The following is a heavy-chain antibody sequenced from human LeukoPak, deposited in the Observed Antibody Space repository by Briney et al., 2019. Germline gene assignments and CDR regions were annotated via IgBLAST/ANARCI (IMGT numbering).Heavy chain of an antibody. CDR1: GFTFSSYA. CDR2: ISGSGGNT. D-gene: IGHD3-3*01. V-gene: IGHV3-23*01. CDR3: ARDLTHYDFWSGYSQNYYMDV. Sequence: GGSLRLSCAASGFTFSSYAMSWVRQAPGKGLEWVSAISGSGGNTDYADSVKGRFTISRDNSKNTLYLQMNSLRADDTAVYYCARDLTHYDFWSGYSQNYYMDVWGKGTTVTVSS. J-gene: IGHJ6*03.